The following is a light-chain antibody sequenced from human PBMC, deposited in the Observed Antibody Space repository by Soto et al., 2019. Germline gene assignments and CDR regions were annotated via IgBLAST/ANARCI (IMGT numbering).Light chain of an antibody. V-gene: IGKV3-15*01. CDR1: QSVAGN. J-gene: IGKJ4*01. Sequence: EIVMTQSPATLSVSPGETDTLSCRASQSVAGNLAWYQQKPGQPPRLLIYGVSTRATGVPARFSGSGSETDFSLTISSLQIEDFALYYCQQSNNWPPLTFGGGTKVEIK. CDR3: QQSNNWPPLT. CDR2: GVS.